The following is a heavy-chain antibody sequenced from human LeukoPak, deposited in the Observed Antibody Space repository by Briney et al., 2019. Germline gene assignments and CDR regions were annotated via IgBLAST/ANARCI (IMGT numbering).Heavy chain of an antibody. CDR1: GYRFTSYW. CDR3: ARQPNDYSNYIGY. J-gene: IGHJ4*02. D-gene: IGHD4-11*01. CDR2: IYPSDSDT. V-gene: IGHV5-51*01. Sequence: GESLKISCKGSGYRFTSYWIGWVRQMPGKGLEWMGIIYPSDSDTRYSPSFQGQVTISADKSISTAYLQWSGLKASDTAMYYCARQPNDYSNYIGYWGQGTLVTVSS.